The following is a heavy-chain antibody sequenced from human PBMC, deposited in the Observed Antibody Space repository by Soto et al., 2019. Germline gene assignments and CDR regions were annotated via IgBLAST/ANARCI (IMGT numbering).Heavy chain of an antibody. Sequence: PSETLSLTCAVSSGSISSSNWWSWVRQPPGKGLEWIGEIYHSGSTNYNPSLKSRVTISVDKSKNQFSLKLGSVTAADTAVYYCARVAHGSGSYYNDYWGQGTLVTVSS. CDR2: IYHSGST. J-gene: IGHJ4*02. CDR1: SGSISSSNW. D-gene: IGHD3-10*01. CDR3: ARVAHGSGSYYNDY. V-gene: IGHV4-4*02.